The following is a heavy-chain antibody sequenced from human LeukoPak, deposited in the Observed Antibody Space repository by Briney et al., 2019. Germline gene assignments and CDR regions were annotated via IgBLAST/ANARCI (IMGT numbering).Heavy chain of an antibody. J-gene: IGHJ4*02. Sequence: GGSLRLSCAASGFTFSSYAMSWVRQAPGKGLEWVSAISGSGGSTYYADSVKGRFTISRDNSKNALYLQMNSLRAEDTAVYYCAKQSSRRLDYFDYWGQGTLVTVSS. CDR1: GFTFSSYA. V-gene: IGHV3-23*01. CDR2: ISGSGGST. D-gene: IGHD6-13*01. CDR3: AKQSSRRLDYFDY.